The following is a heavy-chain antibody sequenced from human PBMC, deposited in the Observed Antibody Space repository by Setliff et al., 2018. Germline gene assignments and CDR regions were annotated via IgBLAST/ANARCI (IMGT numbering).Heavy chain of an antibody. Sequence: ASVKVSCKASGYMFKRYGINWMRQAPGQGLEWMGWISAYTGNTYSAQKFQGRLTMTTDTSTTTAYMELRSLRTDDTAVYYCSRLVRYCTRTSCQRASGDDYWGQGTLVTVSS. CDR2: ISAYTGNT. V-gene: IGHV1-18*04. D-gene: IGHD2-2*01. J-gene: IGHJ4*02. CDR3: SRLVRYCTRTSCQRASGDDY. CDR1: GYMFKRYG.